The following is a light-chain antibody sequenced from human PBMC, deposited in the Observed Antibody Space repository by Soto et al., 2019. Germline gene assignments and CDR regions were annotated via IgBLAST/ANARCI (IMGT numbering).Light chain of an antibody. J-gene: IGLJ1*01. CDR3: SSYAGNHKFV. V-gene: IGLV2-14*01. CDR1: SSDVGGYNY. CDR2: EVS. Sequence: QSALTQPASVSGSPGQSITISCTGTSSDVGGYNYVSWYQQHPGKAPKLMIYEVSNRPSGVSNRFSGSKSGNTASLTVSGLQAEDEADYYCSSYAGNHKFVFGVGTKLTVL.